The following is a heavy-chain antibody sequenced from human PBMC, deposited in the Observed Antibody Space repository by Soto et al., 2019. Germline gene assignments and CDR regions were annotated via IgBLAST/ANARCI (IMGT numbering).Heavy chain of an antibody. CDR3: ARENYYGVFDY. CDR2: IYHSGST. D-gene: IGHD3-22*01. CDR1: GGSISSGGYS. V-gene: IGHV4-30-2*01. J-gene: IGHJ4*02. Sequence: PSETLSLTCAVSGGSISSGGYSWSWIRQPPGKGLEWIGYIYHSGSTYYNPSLKSRVTISVDRSKNQFSLKLSSVTAADTAVYYCARENYYGVFDYWGQGTLVTVSS.